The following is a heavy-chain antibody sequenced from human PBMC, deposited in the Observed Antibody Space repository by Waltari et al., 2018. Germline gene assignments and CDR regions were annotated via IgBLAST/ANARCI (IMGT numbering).Heavy chain of an antibody. D-gene: IGHD3-10*01. CDR2: IYYSGST. Sequence: QVQLQESGPGLVKPSQTLSLTCTVSGGSISSGGYYWSWIRQAHGKGLEWIGYIYYSGSTYYNPSLKSRVTISVDTSKNQFSLKLSSVTAADTAVYYCARANIYYGSGSYSPWDYWGQGTLVTVSS. J-gene: IGHJ4*02. CDR1: GGSISSGGYY. CDR3: ARANIYYGSGSYSPWDY. V-gene: IGHV4-31*03.